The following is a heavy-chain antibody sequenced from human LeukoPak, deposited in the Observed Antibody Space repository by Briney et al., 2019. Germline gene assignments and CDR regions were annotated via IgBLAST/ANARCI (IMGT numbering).Heavy chain of an antibody. CDR3: AREIKEDYFDY. CDR2: IYTSGST. CDR1: SVSFSSYY. Sequence: PSETLSLTCTVSSVSFSSYYWSWIRQPAGKGLEWIGRIYTSGSTNYNPSLKSRGAMSVGTSKNHFSLKLSSVTAADTAVYYCAREIKEDYFDYWGQGTLVTVSS. V-gene: IGHV4-4*07. J-gene: IGHJ4*02.